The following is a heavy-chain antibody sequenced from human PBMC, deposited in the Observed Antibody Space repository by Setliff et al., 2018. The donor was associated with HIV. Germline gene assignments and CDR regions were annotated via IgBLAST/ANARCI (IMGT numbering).Heavy chain of an antibody. CDR2: IYYSGTT. D-gene: IGHD2-21*02. CDR1: GGSINSDNYH. Sequence: ETLSLTCSVSGGSINSDNYHWGWIRQAPGKGLEWIGSIYYSGTTYYNPSLRGRVTISVDRSRNQFSLTLNSVTAADTATYYCASRGIVVVTMSMPDEFFVHWGHGTLVTVSS. V-gene: IGHV4-39*01. CDR3: ASRGIVVVTMSMPDEFFVH. J-gene: IGHJ1*01.